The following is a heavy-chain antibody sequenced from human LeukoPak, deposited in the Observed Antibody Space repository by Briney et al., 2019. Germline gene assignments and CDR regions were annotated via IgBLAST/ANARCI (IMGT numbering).Heavy chain of an antibody. CDR1: GFTFSSYN. V-gene: IGHV3-21*01. CDR2: ISSSSRYI. J-gene: IGHJ4*02. CDR3: ARVLSLYSSSSGSDY. D-gene: IGHD6-6*01. Sequence: PGRSLRLSCVASGFTFSSYNMNWVRQAPGKGLEWVSSISSSSRYIYYAESVKGRFTISRDNAKNSLYLQMNSLRAEDTAVYYCARVLSLYSSSSGSDYWGQGALVTVSS.